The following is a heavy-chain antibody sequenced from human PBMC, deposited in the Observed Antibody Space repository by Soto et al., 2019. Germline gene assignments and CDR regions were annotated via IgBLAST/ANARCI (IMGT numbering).Heavy chain of an antibody. CDR3: ARHSYYSNPLRFDP. CDR2: IHYSGST. D-gene: IGHD4-4*01. Sequence: QVQLQESGPGLVQPSETLSLTCTVSGGSITGDYWSWIRQPPGKGPEWIGNIHYSGSTNYNPSLKSRVTISVDTSKNQFSLRLSSVTAAETAVYYCARHSYYSNPLRFDPWGQGTLVTVSS. CDR1: GGSITGDY. J-gene: IGHJ5*02. V-gene: IGHV4-59*08.